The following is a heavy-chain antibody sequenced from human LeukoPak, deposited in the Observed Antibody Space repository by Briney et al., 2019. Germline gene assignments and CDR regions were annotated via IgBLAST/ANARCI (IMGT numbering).Heavy chain of an antibody. CDR1: GFTFSRYW. Sequence: GGSLRLSCAASGFTFSRYWMTWVRQAPGKGLEWVANIKEDGSEKYYVDSVKGRFTISRDNAKNSLYLQMNSLRAEDTAVYYCARPAGGGSLVYWGQGTLVTVSS. V-gene: IGHV3-7*01. J-gene: IGHJ4*02. CDR2: IKEDGSEK. D-gene: IGHD3-16*01. CDR3: ARPAGGGSLVY.